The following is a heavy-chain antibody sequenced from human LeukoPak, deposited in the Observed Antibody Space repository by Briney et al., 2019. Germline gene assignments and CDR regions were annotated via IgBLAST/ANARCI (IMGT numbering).Heavy chain of an antibody. CDR1: GFTSSNYA. CDR2: ISYDGGNK. V-gene: IGHV3-30*14. D-gene: IGHD4-17*01. J-gene: IGHJ4*02. Sequence: GGSLRLSCAASGFTSSNYAMHWVRQAPGEGLEWVTVISYDGGNKYYADSVKGRFTISRDNSRNTLYLQMNNLRADDTAVYYCARATTVTTIFDYWGQGTLVTVSS. CDR3: ARATTVTTIFDY.